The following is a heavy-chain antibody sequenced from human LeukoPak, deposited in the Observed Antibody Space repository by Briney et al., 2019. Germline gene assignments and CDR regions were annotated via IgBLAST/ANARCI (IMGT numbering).Heavy chain of an antibody. CDR2: ISSSSSYI. J-gene: IGHJ4*02. D-gene: IGHD4-23*01. CDR3: ARIMTTVVDYFDY. V-gene: IGHV3-21*01. Sequence: GGSLRLSCAASGFTFSSYSMNWVRQAPGKGLEWVSSISSSSSYIYYADSVKGRFTISRDNAKNSLYLQMNSLRAEDTAVYYCARIMTTVVDYFDYWGQGTLVTVSS. CDR1: GFTFSSYS.